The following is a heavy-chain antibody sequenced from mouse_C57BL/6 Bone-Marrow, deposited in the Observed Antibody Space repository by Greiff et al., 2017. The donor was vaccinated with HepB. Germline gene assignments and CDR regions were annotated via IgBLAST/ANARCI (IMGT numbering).Heavy chain of an antibody. CDR1: GYTFTSYW. Sequence: QVQLQQSGAELVKPGASVKLSCKASGYTFTSYWMHWVKQRPGQGLEWIGMIHPNSGSTNYNEKFKSKATLTVDKSSSTAYMQLSSLTSEDSAVYYCKRRGSYDYALYYWGQGPALTVSS. CDR2: IHPNSGST. J-gene: IGHJ2*01. CDR3: KRRGSYDYALYY. V-gene: IGHV1-64*01. D-gene: IGHD2-4*01.